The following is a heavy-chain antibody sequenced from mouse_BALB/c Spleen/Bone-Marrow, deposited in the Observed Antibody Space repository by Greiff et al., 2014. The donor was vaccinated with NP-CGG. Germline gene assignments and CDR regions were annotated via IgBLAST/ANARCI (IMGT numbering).Heavy chain of an antibody. J-gene: IGHJ3*01. CDR2: IDPANGNT. V-gene: IGHV14-3*02. CDR3: AAYYYGSSQFAY. Sequence: LQLQQSGAELVKPGASVKLSCTASGFNIKDTYMHWVKQRPEQGLEWIGRIDPANGNTKYDPKFQGKATITADTSSNTAYLQLSSLTSEDTAVYYCAAYYYGSSQFAYWGQGTLVTVSA. D-gene: IGHD1-1*01. CDR1: GFNIKDTY.